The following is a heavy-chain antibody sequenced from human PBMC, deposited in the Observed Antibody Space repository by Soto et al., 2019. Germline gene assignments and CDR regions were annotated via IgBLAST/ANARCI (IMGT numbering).Heavy chain of an antibody. CDR2: INPSGGST. V-gene: IGHV1-46*01. J-gene: IGHJ4*02. CDR1: GYTFTSYY. D-gene: IGHD6-19*01. CDR3: ARESPGQWLVPDFDY. Sequence: ASVKVSCKASGYTFTSYYMHWVRQAPGQGLEWMGIINPSGGSTSYAQKFQGRVTMTRDTSTSTVYMELSSLRSEDTAVYYCARESPGQWLVPDFDYWGQGTLVTVSS.